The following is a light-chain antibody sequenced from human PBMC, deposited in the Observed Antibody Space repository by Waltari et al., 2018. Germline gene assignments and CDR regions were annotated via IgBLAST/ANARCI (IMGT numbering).Light chain of an antibody. V-gene: IGLV1-51*02. CDR1: HSKMGNIF. CDR2: EDS. CDR3: GTWDSSLSGAV. J-gene: IGLJ7*01. Sequence: QSAWPQPPSASAAPGQWVTISCPRAHSKMGNIFVSCYRQFPGPAPKLLIYEDSERPSGVPGRFSGSKSGTSATLDITGLQAGDEADYYCGTWDSSLSGAVFGGGTHLTVL.